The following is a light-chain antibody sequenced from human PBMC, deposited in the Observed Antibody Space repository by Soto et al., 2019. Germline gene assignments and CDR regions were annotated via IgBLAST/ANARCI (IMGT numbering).Light chain of an antibody. CDR1: QSISSW. CDR2: DAS. J-gene: IGKJ4*01. Sequence: DIQMTQSPSTLSASVGDRVTITCRASQSISSWLAWYQQKPGKAPKLLIYDASSFESGVTSRFSGSGSDTEFTLTINNLQPDDFATYHCQQYNRYSLTFGGGTKVEIK. V-gene: IGKV1-5*01. CDR3: QQYNRYSLT.